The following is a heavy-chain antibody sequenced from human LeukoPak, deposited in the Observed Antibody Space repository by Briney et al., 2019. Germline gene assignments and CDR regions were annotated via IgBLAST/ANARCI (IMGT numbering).Heavy chain of an antibody. Sequence: GGSLRLSCAASGFTFSSYAMNWVRHAPGKGLVWVSRINSDGSSPSYADSVKGRFTISRDNAKNTLYLQMNSLRAEDTAVYYCARRGAVTYAFDIWGQGTMVTVSS. V-gene: IGHV3-74*01. CDR3: ARRGAVTYAFDI. J-gene: IGHJ3*02. CDR2: INSDGSSP. D-gene: IGHD4-17*01. CDR1: GFTFSSYA.